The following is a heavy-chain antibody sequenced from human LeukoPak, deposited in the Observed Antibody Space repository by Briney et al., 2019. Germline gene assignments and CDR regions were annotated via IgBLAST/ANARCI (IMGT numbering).Heavy chain of an antibody. CDR1: GYTFTIYT. CDR3: ARGSPAGNSFHLDY. V-gene: IGHV1-3*01. D-gene: IGHD4-23*01. Sequence: ASVKASCKASGYTFTIYTMHWVRQAPGQRLEWMRWINAGNGNTKYSQKFQGRVTITRDTSASTAYVELSSLRSEDTAVYYCARGSPAGNSFHLDYWGQGTLVTVSS. CDR2: INAGNGNT. J-gene: IGHJ4*02.